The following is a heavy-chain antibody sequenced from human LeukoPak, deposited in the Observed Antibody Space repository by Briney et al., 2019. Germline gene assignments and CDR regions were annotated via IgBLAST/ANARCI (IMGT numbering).Heavy chain of an antibody. CDR2: ISGSGGST. Sequence: GGSLRLSCAASRFTFSDYYMSWIRQAPGKGLEWVSAISGSGGSTYYADSVKGRFTISRDNSKNTLYLQMNSLRAEDTAVYYCAKDGRYFDWLLPYFDSWGQGTLVTVSS. CDR1: RFTFSDYY. V-gene: IGHV3-23*01. CDR3: AKDGRYFDWLLPYFDS. D-gene: IGHD3-9*01. J-gene: IGHJ4*02.